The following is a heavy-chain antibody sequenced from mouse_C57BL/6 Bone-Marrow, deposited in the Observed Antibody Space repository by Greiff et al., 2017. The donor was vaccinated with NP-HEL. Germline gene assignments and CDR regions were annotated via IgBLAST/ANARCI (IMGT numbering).Heavy chain of an antibody. CDR2: INPNNGGT. D-gene: IGHD1-1*01. CDR3: ARSVLYYYGSSENAMDY. CDR1: GYTFTDYN. J-gene: IGHJ4*01. Sequence: EVQLQQSGPELVKPGASVKIPCKASGYTFTDYNMDWVKQSHGKSLEWIGDINPNNGGTIYNQKFKGKATLTVDTSSSTAYMELRSLTSEDTAVYYCARSVLYYYGSSENAMDYWGQGTSVTVSS. V-gene: IGHV1-18*01.